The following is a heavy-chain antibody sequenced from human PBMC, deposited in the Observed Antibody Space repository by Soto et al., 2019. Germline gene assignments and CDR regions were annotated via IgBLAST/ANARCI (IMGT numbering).Heavy chain of an antibody. CDR2: ISRDGGTK. J-gene: IGHJ4*02. Sequence: QVQLVESGGGVVQPGRSLRLSCAVSGFTVSTYGMHWVRQAPGKGLEWVAVISRDGGTKLYADSVKGRFTISRDNSRNTLFLEMNSLRGDDMAVYYCTGEVASGYWGQGTLVTVSS. CDR3: TGEVASGY. D-gene: IGHD2-8*02. CDR1: GFTVSTYG. V-gene: IGHV3-30*03.